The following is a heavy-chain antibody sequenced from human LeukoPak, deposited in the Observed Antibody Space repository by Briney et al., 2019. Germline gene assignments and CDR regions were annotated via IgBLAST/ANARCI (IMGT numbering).Heavy chain of an antibody. CDR3: ASGNTAMVTAPFDY. Sequence: PGGSLRLSCAASGFTFSSYAMHWVRQAPGKGLEYVSAISSNGGSTYYANSVKGRFTISRDNSKNTLYLQMGSLRAEDMAVYYCASGNTAMVTAPFDYWGQGTLVTVSS. V-gene: IGHV3-64*01. CDR2: ISSNGGST. CDR1: GFTFSSYA. D-gene: IGHD5-18*01. J-gene: IGHJ4*02.